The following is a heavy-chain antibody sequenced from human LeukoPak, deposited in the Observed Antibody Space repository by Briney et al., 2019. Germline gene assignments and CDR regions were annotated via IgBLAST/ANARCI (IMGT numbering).Heavy chain of an antibody. CDR3: ARDYGDGGDRFDY. Sequence: ASVTVSFKASVYTFTTYGISWVRQAPGQGLDGMGWISAYNGNTNYAQKFQGRVTTTTDTSTSTAYMELRSLRSDDTAVYYCARDYGDGGDRFDYWGQGTLVTVSS. D-gene: IGHD4-17*01. CDR2: ISAYNGNT. J-gene: IGHJ4*02. V-gene: IGHV1-18*01. CDR1: VYTFTTYG.